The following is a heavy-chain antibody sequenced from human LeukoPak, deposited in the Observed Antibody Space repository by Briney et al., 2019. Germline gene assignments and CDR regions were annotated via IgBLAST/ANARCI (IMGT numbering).Heavy chain of an antibody. Sequence: ASETLSLTCAVYGGALRGYYWSWIRQPPGKGLEWIGEINHSGSTNYNPSLKSRVTISVDTSKNQFSLKLSSVTAADTAVYYCARGQRDWGQGTMVTVSS. D-gene: IGHD6-25*01. V-gene: IGHV4-34*01. J-gene: IGHJ3*01. CDR3: ARGQRD. CDR1: GGALRGYY. CDR2: INHSGST.